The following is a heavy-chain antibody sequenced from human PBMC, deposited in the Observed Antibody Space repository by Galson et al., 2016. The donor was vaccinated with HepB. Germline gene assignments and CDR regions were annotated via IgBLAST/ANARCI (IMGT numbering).Heavy chain of an antibody. D-gene: IGHD3-22*01. Sequence: SLRLSCAASGFTFSNYAMSWVRQAPGKWLEWVSGTSNSGSSTYYADSVKGRFTISRDKSKNTLYLQMNSLRAEDTAVYYCARELTYYFESSAYYGNDGFEYWGQGTLATVSS. CDR3: ARELTYYFESSAYYGNDGFEY. J-gene: IGHJ4*02. V-gene: IGHV3-23*01. CDR1: GFTFSNYA. CDR2: TSNSGSST.